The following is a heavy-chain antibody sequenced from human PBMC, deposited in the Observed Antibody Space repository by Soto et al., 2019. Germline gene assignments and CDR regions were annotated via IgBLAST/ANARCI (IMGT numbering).Heavy chain of an antibody. Sequence: SETLSLTCTVSGGSISSYYWSWIRQPAGKGLEWIGRIYTSGSTNYNPSLKSRVTMSVDTSKNQFSLKPSSVTAADTAVYYCARENYYGSGSYYYYYYYGMDVWGQGTTVTVSS. CDR1: GGSISSYY. CDR2: IYTSGST. V-gene: IGHV4-4*07. CDR3: ARENYYGSGSYYYYYYYGMDV. D-gene: IGHD3-10*01. J-gene: IGHJ6*02.